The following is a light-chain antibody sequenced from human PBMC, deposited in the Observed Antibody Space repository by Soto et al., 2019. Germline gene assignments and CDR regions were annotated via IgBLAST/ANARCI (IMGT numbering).Light chain of an antibody. Sequence: QSALTRPASVSGSPGQSITISCTGTSSDAGGYNYVSWYQQHPGKAPKLMIYDVSNRPSGVSNRFSGSKSGNTASLTISGLQAEDEADYYCSSYTSSSTLVFGTGTKLTVL. CDR1: SSDAGGYNY. V-gene: IGLV2-14*01. J-gene: IGLJ1*01. CDR3: SSYTSSSTLV. CDR2: DVS.